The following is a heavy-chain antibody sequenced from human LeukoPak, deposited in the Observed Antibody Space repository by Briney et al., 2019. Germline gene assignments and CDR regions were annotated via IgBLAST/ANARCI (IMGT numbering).Heavy chain of an antibody. J-gene: IGHJ5*02. CDR3: ARQGYCGGGSCYSSWFDP. V-gene: IGHV4-4*07. CDR1: GGSISNYY. CDR2: IYTSGST. D-gene: IGHD2-15*01. Sequence: SETLSLTCTVSGGSISNYYWSWIRQSAAKGLEWIGRIYTSGSTNYNPSLKSRATMSVDTSKSEFSLKLYSVTVADTAVYYCARQGYCGGGSCYSSWFDPWGQGTLVTVSS.